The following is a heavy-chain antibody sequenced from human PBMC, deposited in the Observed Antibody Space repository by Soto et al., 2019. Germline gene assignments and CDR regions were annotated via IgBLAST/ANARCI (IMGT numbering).Heavy chain of an antibody. CDR3: ARARWYDAFDV. V-gene: IGHV4-38-2*01. Sequence: SETLSLTCAVSGFFISSGNYWGWIRKLPGKGLEWIGSIFHGGNTYYNPSLKSRVTISVDMSKNRFSLKLNSVTAADTAVYYCARARWYDAFDVWGQGTVVTVSS. D-gene: IGHD2-15*01. CDR2: IFHGGNT. CDR1: GFFISSGNY. J-gene: IGHJ3*01.